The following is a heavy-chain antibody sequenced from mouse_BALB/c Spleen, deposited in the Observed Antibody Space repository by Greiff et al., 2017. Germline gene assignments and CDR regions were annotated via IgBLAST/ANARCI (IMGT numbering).Heavy chain of an antibody. J-gene: IGHJ4*01. V-gene: IGHV1-14*01. CDR2: INPYNDGT. CDR3: ARRAITCAMDY. D-gene: IGHD2-4*01. Sequence: VQLQQSGPELVKPGASVKMSCKASGYTFTSYVMHWVKQKPGQGLEWIGYINPYNDGTKYNEKFKGLVTLTSDKSSSTAYMELSSLTSEDSAVYYCARRAITCAMDYWGQGTLVTVSA. CDR1: GYTFTSYV.